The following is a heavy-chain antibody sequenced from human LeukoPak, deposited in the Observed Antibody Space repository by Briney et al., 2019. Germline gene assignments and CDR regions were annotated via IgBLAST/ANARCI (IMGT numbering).Heavy chain of an antibody. V-gene: IGHV3-21*01. D-gene: IGHD5-18*01. CDR3: ARGGGYSYGYYFDY. CDR1: GFTFSSYS. J-gene: IGHJ4*02. Sequence: GGSLRLSCAASGFTFSSYSMNWVRQAPGKGLEWVSSISSSSSYIYYADSVKGRITISRDNAKNSLYLQMNSLRAEDTAVYYCARGGGYSYGYYFDYWGQGTLVTVSS. CDR2: ISSSSSYI.